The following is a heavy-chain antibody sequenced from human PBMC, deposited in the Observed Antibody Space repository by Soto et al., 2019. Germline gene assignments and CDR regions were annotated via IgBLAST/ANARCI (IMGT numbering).Heavy chain of an antibody. V-gene: IGHV4-39*01. CDR1: GGSISRSSYY. D-gene: IGHD3-22*01. CDR3: ARAYDYYDNSGYYYFDY. J-gene: IGHJ4*02. Sequence: SETLSLTCTVSGGSISRSSYYWAWVRQPPGKGLEWIGSIYYSGSTYYNQSLRSRVTISIDTSKNQFSLKLSSVTAADTAVFYCARAYDYYDNSGYYYFDYWGQGTLVTVSS. CDR2: IYYSGST.